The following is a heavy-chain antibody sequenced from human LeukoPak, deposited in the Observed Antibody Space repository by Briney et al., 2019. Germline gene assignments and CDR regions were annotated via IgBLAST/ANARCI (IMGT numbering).Heavy chain of an antibody. Sequence: PSETLSLTCAVYGGSSSGYYWSWIRQPPGKGLEWIGEINHSGSTNYNPSLKSRVAISVGTSKNQFSLKLSSVTAADTAVYYCASYDFWSGYYYYMDVWGKGTTVTVSS. CDR3: ASYDFWSGYYYYMDV. J-gene: IGHJ6*03. CDR1: GGSSSGYY. V-gene: IGHV4-34*01. CDR2: INHSGST. D-gene: IGHD3-3*01.